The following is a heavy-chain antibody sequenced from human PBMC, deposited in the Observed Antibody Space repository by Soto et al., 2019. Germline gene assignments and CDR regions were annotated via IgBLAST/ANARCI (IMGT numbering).Heavy chain of an antibody. V-gene: IGHV3-21*01. CDR2: ISSSSSYI. CDR1: GFTFSSYS. CDR3: ASGGWSYPYYYYGMDV. Sequence: PGGSLRLSCAASGFTFSSYSMNWVRQAPGKGLEWVSSISSSSSYIYYADSVKGRFTISRDNAKNSLYLQMNSLRAEDTAVYYCASGGWSYPYYYYGMDVWGQGTTVTVSS. J-gene: IGHJ6*02. D-gene: IGHD1-26*01.